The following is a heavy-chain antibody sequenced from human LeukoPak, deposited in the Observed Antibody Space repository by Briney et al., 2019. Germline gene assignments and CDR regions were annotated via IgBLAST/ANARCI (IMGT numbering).Heavy chain of an antibody. Sequence: ASVKVSCKASGGTFSSYAINWVRQATGQGLEWMGWMNPNSGNTGYAQKFQGRVTMTRNTSISTAYMELSSLRSEDTAVYYCARGRVYYYDSSGYYYYDAFDIWGQGTMVTVSS. D-gene: IGHD3-22*01. V-gene: IGHV1-8*02. CDR2: MNPNSGNT. CDR1: GGTFSSYA. CDR3: ARGRVYYYDSSGYYYYDAFDI. J-gene: IGHJ3*02.